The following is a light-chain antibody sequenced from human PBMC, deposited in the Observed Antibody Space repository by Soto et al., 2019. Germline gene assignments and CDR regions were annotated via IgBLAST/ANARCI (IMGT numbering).Light chain of an antibody. V-gene: IGKV1-5*01. J-gene: IGKJ1*01. CDR3: EQYNSYSPET. CDR1: QSISSW. Sequence: DIPMTQSPSTLSASVGDRVTITCRASQSISSWLAWYQQKPGKAPKLLIYDASSLESGVPSRFSGSGSGTECSLTISSLQPDDFATYYCEQYNSYSPETYGQGTKVEIK. CDR2: DAS.